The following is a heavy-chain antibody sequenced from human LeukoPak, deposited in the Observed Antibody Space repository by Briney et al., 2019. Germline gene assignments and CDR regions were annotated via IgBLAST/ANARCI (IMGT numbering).Heavy chain of an antibody. D-gene: IGHD4-17*01. Sequence: PSGTLSLTCAISGGSISSSNWWTWVRQPPGKGLEWVGEIYLRGNTNYNPSLESRVTISVDESKTQLSLRLESVTAADTAVYCCARGTITTVTDSWGPGTLVTASS. CDR3: ARGTITTVTDS. CDR2: IYLRGNT. J-gene: IGHJ4*02. CDR1: GGSISSSNW. V-gene: IGHV4-4*01.